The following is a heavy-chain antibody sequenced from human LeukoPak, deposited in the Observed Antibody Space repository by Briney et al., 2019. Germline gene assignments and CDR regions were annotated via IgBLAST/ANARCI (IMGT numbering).Heavy chain of an antibody. J-gene: IGHJ4*02. D-gene: IGHD6-19*01. CDR2: IIPILGIA. CDR1: GGTFSSYA. CDR3: ARTTPAVAGPFDY. Sequence: GASVKVSCKASGGTFSSYAISWVRQAAGQGLEWMGRIIPILGIANYAQKFQGRVTITADKSTSTAYMELSSLRSEDTAVYYCARTTPAVAGPFDYWGQGTLVTVSS. V-gene: IGHV1-69*04.